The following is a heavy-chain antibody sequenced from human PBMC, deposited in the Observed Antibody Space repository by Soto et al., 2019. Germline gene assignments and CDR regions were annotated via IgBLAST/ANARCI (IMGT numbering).Heavy chain of an antibody. CDR2: ISSSGSTI. D-gene: IGHD4-17*01. V-gene: IGHV3-11*01. CDR3: AREAGYGDYAGFDY. J-gene: IGHJ4*02. Sequence: GGSLRLSCAASGFTFSGYYMSWLRQAPGKGLERVSYISSSGSTIYYADSVKGRFTISRNNAKNSLYLQMNSLRAEDTAVYYCAREAGYGDYAGFDYWGQGTLVTVSS. CDR1: GFTFSGYY.